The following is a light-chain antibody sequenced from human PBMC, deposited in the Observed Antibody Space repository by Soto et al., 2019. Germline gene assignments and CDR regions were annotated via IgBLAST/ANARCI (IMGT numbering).Light chain of an antibody. Sequence: DIQLTQSPSFLSASVGDRVTITCRASQGISSYLAWYQQKPGKAPKLLIYAASTLRSGVPSRFSGSGSGTEFTITISSLQPEDFATYYCQQHNSYLGITFGQGTRLEIK. CDR1: QGISSY. J-gene: IGKJ5*01. CDR2: AAS. V-gene: IGKV1-9*01. CDR3: QQHNSYLGIT.